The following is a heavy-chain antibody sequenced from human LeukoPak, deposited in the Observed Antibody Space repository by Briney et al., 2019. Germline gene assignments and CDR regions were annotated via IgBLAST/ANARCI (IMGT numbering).Heavy chain of an antibody. D-gene: IGHD2-21*02. V-gene: IGHV1-2*02. CDR1: RYTFTGYY. CDR2: INPNSGGT. Sequence: GASVKVSCKASRYTFTGYYIHWVRQAPGHGLEWMGWINPNSGGTNYAQKFQGRVTMTRDTSISTAYMELSRLRSDDTAVYYCARGTYCGGDCIGNWGQGTLVIVSS. J-gene: IGHJ4*02. CDR3: ARGTYCGGDCIGN.